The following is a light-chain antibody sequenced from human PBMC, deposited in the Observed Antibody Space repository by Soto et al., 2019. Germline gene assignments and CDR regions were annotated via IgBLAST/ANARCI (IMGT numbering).Light chain of an antibody. V-gene: IGKV3-20*01. CDR1: QSVSSNS. J-gene: IGKJ3*01. CDR2: GVS. Sequence: EIVLTQSPGTLSLSPGERATLSCRASQSVSSNSLAWYQRKPGQAPRLLIYGVSSRAAGIPDRFSGSGSGTDFTLTISRLEPEDVAVYYCQHCGSSLQWLTFGPGTKVDIK. CDR3: QHCGSSLQWLT.